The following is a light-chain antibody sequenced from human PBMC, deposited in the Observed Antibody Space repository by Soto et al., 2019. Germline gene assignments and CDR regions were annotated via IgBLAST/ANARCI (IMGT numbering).Light chain of an antibody. Sequence: DLPMTQSPSTLSASVGGRVPITCRASQSISSWLAWYQQKPGKAPKLLIYDASSLESGVPSRFSGSGSGTEFTLTISSLQPDDFATYYCQQYNSYRWTFGQGTKVDIK. CDR2: DAS. CDR3: QQYNSYRWT. J-gene: IGKJ1*01. V-gene: IGKV1-5*01. CDR1: QSISSW.